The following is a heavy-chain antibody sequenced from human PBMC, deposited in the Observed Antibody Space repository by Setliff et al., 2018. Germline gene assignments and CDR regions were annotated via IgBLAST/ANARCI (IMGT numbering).Heavy chain of an antibody. CDR1: GFTFWSYA. Sequence: GGSLRLSCAASGFTFWSYAMSWVRQAPGKGLEWISAITHSGWDTYHADSVKGRFTISRANSQNTLFLQMNSLRVEDTAVYFCVKGSSDSRPYYFDYWGHGMLVTVSS. J-gene: IGHJ4*01. CDR3: VKGSSDSRPYYFDY. CDR2: ITHSGWDT. V-gene: IGHV3-23*01. D-gene: IGHD2-2*01.